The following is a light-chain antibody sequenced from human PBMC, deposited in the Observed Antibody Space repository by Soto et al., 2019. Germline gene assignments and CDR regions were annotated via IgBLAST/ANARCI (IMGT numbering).Light chain of an antibody. Sequence: QSVLTQPPSVSAAPGQKVTISCSGSSSNIGNNYVSWYQQLPGTAPKLLIYDNNKLPSGITDRFSGSKSGTSATLGITGLQTGDEADYYCGTWDSSLSAVVFGGGTKLTVL. J-gene: IGLJ2*01. CDR1: SSNIGNNY. CDR3: GTWDSSLSAVV. V-gene: IGLV1-51*01. CDR2: DNN.